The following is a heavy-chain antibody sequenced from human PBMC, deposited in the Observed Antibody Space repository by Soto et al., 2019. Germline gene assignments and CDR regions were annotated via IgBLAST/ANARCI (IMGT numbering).Heavy chain of an antibody. CDR3: ARDLWGYCGTDCYPLDV. CDR1: GGSISGYY. CDR2: MYNTGST. Sequence: SETMSLPCTVSGGSISGYYWRWIRQPPGKGLEWIGYMYNTGSTVYNPSFKSRVTISVDTSKNQFSLKLNSVTAADTAVYYFARDLWGYCGTDCYPLDVWGQGTTVTVSS. D-gene: IGHD2-21*02. J-gene: IGHJ6*02. V-gene: IGHV4-59*01.